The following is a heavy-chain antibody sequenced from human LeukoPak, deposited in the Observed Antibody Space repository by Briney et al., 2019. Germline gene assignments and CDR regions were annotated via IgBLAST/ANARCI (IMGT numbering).Heavy chain of an antibody. D-gene: IGHD3-22*01. V-gene: IGHV4-59*01. CDR1: GGSISSYY. CDR2: IYYSGST. J-gene: IGHJ4*02. CDR3: ARGPDYYTSSGYYSTFGY. Sequence: SETLSLTCTVSGGSISSYYWSWIRQPPGKGLEWIGYIYYSGSTNYHPSLKSGVTISVETSKKQFSLKRSSVTAADTAVNYCARGPDYYTSSGYYSTFGYWGQGTLATVSS.